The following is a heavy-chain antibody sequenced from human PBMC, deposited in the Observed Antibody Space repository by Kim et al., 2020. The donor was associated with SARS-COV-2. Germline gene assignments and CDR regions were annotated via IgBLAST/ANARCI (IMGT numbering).Heavy chain of an antibody. V-gene: IGHV3-30*18. CDR1: GFTFSSYG. D-gene: IGHD6-13*01. Sequence: GGSLRLSCAASGFTFSSYGMHWVRQAPGKGLEWVAVISYDGSNKYYADSVKGRFTISRDNSKNTLYLQMNSLRAEDTAVYYCAKGPYNSSPLDYWGQGTL. J-gene: IGHJ4*02. CDR3: AKGPYNSSPLDY. CDR2: ISYDGSNK.